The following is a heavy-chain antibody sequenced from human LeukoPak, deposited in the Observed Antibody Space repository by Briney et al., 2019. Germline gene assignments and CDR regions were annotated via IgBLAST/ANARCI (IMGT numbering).Heavy chain of an antibody. J-gene: IGHJ4*02. CDR2: ITGSDGSS. D-gene: IGHD3-9*01. CDR3: AKWGDYDILTGYYVPDY. Sequence: PGTSLRLSCVASGFTFTNYAMSWVRQAPGKGLEWVSAITGSDGSSYYADSVKGRFTISRDNSKNTLYLQVNSLRAEDTAVYYCAKWGDYDILTGYYVPDYWGQGTLVTVSS. V-gene: IGHV3-23*01. CDR1: GFTFTNYA.